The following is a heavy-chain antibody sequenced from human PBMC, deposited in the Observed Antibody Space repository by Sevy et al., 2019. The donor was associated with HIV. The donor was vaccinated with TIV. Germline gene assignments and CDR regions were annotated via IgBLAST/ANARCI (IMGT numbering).Heavy chain of an antibody. J-gene: IGHJ6*02. D-gene: IGHD3-22*01. CDR1: GFTFSTYA. CDR3: ARKYHDTSGYPRYSMDV. V-gene: IGHV3-64*01. Sequence: GGSLRLSCAASGFTFSTYAMYWVRQAPGKGLEYVSAISGGGGNTYYGTSVKGRFTVSRDNAKNMLYLQMGSLRAEDMAVYFCARKYHDTSGYPRYSMDVWGQGTTVTISS. CDR2: ISGGGGNT.